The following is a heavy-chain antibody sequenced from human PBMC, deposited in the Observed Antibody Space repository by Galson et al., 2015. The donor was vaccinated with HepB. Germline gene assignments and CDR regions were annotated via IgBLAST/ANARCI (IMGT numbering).Heavy chain of an antibody. CDR2: ISWNSGGI. CDR3: AKRVGDALDV. D-gene: IGHD1-26*01. CDR1: GFRFHNYA. J-gene: IGHJ3*01. V-gene: IGHV3-9*01. Sequence: SLRLSCAASGFRFHNYAMDWVRQAPAKGLEWVSGISWNSGGIGYADSVEGRFTISRDNAENSLYLQMDNLRPEDTALYFCAKRVGDALDVWGQGTLVTVSS.